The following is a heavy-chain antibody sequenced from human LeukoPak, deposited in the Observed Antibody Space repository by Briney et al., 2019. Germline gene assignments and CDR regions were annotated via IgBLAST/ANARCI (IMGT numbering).Heavy chain of an antibody. D-gene: IGHD5-24*01. Sequence: GSLRLSCAASGFTFSSYAMSWVRQAPGKGLEWVSAISGRGDTIFYADSLRGRFTVSRDNSKNTLYLQMNSLRAEDTAVYYCAKATMATTYFGYWGQGTLVTVSS. J-gene: IGHJ4*02. CDR3: AKATMATTYFGY. CDR2: ISGRGDTI. CDR1: GFTFSSYA. V-gene: IGHV3-23*01.